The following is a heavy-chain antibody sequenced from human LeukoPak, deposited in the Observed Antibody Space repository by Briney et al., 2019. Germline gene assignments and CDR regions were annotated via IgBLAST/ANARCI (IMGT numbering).Heavy chain of an antibody. CDR3: VRDHPRGYSIES. CDR2: RNLDGGEK. CDR1: GFTFNNYW. J-gene: IGHJ4*02. V-gene: IGHV3-7*03. D-gene: IGHD6-13*01. Sequence: PGGSLRLSCAASGFTFNNYWMQWVRQAPGEGVEWVADRNLDGGEKYYVDSLKGRFTISRDNPKNSLYLQLNSLRAEATAVYYCVRDHPRGYSIESWGQGTLVTVSS.